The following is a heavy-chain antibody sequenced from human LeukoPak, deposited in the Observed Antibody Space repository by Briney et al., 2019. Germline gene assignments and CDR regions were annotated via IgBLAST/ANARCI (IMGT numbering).Heavy chain of an antibody. Sequence: SETLSLTCTVSGGSISSYYWSWIRQPAGKGLEWIGRIYTSESNNYNPSLKSRVNMSVDTSKNQFSLKLSSVTAADTAVYYCARSDSSGAFDYWGQGTLVTVSS. CDR3: ARSDSSGAFDY. CDR1: GGSISSYY. CDR2: IYTSESN. V-gene: IGHV4-4*07. D-gene: IGHD6-19*01. J-gene: IGHJ4*02.